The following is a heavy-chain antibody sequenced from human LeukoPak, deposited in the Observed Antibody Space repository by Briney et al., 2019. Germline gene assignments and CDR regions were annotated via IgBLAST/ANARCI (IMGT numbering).Heavy chain of an antibody. D-gene: IGHD3-3*01. Sequence: PSETLSLTCAVSGGSISSYYWSWIRQPAGKGLEWIGRIYTSGSTNYNPSLKSRVTISVDTSKNQFSLKLSSATAADTAVYYCARHLGISFGVASGWFDPWGQGTLVTVSS. J-gene: IGHJ5*02. V-gene: IGHV4-4*07. CDR1: GGSISSYY. CDR3: ARHLGISFGVASGWFDP. CDR2: IYTSGST.